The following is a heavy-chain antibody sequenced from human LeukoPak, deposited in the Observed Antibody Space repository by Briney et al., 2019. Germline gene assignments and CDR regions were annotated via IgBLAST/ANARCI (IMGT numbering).Heavy chain of an antibody. CDR3: ARSYYHFWSDYQYPGDY. Sequence: ASVNVSCKASGYTFTSYAMNWVRQAPGQGLEWMGGINTNTGNPTYAQGFTGRFVFSLDASVSTAYLKISSLKAEATAVYSCARSYYHFWSDYQYPGDYWGPGTLVTVSS. D-gene: IGHD3-3*01. CDR1: GYTFTSYA. CDR2: INTNTGNP. V-gene: IGHV7-4-1*02. J-gene: IGHJ4*02.